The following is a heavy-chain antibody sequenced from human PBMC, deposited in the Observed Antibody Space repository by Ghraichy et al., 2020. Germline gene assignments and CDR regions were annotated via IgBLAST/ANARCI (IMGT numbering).Heavy chain of an antibody. V-gene: IGHV3-49*04. CDR2: IRSKAYGETT. D-gene: IGHD6-13*01. CDR1: GFTFGDYA. Sequence: GGSLRLSCTASGFTFGDYAMSWVRQAPGKGLEWVGFIRSKAYGETTEYAASVKGRFTISRDDSKSIAYLQMNSLKTEDTAVYYCTRDYSSSWYRDYYYYYGMDVWGQGTTVTVSS. J-gene: IGHJ6*02. CDR3: TRDYSSSWYRDYYYYYGMDV.